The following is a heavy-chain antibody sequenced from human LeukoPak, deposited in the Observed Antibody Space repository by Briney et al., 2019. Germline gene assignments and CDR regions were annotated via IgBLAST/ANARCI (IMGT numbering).Heavy chain of an antibody. J-gene: IGHJ4*02. CDR2: ISSSGSSI. D-gene: IGHD1-26*01. V-gene: IGHV3-11*04. Sequence: PGGSLRLSCAASGFTFSDYYMSCIRQAPGKGLEWVSYISSSGSSIYYADSVKGRFTISRDNAKKSLYLQMNSLRTEDTAMYYCARDPWGARSSLDYWGQGTLITVSS. CDR1: GFTFSDYY. CDR3: ARDPWGARSSLDY.